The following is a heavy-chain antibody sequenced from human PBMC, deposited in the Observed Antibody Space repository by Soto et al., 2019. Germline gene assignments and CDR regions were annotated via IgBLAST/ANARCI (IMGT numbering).Heavy chain of an antibody. CDR3: ARGGACGDV. CDR2: IYYSGNS. CDR1: GASITSGSIY. J-gene: IGHJ6*02. V-gene: IGHV4-31*03. Sequence: QVQLQESGPGLVKPSQTLSLTCTVSGASITSGSIYWSWIRQVPGKGLEWIGYIYYSGNSYYNPSLESRETMAVDTSKTQYFLKLSFVAAADTGIYCCARGGACGDVWGQGTMVTVS.